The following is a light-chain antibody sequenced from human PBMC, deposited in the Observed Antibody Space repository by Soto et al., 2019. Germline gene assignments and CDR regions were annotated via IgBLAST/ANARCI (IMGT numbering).Light chain of an antibody. CDR3: QQYSSYPWT. V-gene: IGKV1-5*03. J-gene: IGKJ1*01. CDR2: KAS. Sequence: DIQMTQSPSTLSASVGDRVTITCRASQSISSWLAWYQQKPGKTPKVLIYKASSLESDVPSRFSGSGSGTEFTLTISSLQPDDFATYYCQQYSSYPWTFGQGTKVEIK. CDR1: QSISSW.